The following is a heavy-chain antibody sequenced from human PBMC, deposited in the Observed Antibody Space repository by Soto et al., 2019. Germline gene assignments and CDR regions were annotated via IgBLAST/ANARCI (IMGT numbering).Heavy chain of an antibody. Sequence: EVQLVESGGGLVKPGGPLRLSCAASGFTFTRYSMNWFRQAPGKGLEWVSSISSTTNYIYYGDSMKGRFTISRDNAKNSLYLEMNSLRAEDTAVYYCARESEDLTSNFDYWGQGTLVTVSS. J-gene: IGHJ4*02. V-gene: IGHV3-21*06. CDR1: GFTFTRYS. CDR2: ISSTTNYI. CDR3: ARESEDLTSNFDY.